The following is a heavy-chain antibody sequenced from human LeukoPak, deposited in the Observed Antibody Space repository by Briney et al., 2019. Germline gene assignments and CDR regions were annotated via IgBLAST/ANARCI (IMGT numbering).Heavy chain of an antibody. J-gene: IGHJ4*02. CDR3: ESLTDDSNGGGY. D-gene: IGHD3-22*01. CDR1: GYTFTSYG. V-gene: IGHV1-18*01. Sequence: ASVRVSCKASGYTFTSYGISWVRQAPGQGLEWMGWISAYNGNTNYAQKLQGRVTITTDTSTSTAYMELRSLRSDNTAVYYCESLTDDSNGGGYWGQGTLVSVSS. CDR2: ISAYNGNT.